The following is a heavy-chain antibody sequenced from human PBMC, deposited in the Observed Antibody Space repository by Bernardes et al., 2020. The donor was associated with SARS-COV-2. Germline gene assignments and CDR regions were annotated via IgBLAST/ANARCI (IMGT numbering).Heavy chain of an antibody. CDR1: GGSISSSNYY. Sequence: SETLSLTRTVSGGSISSSNYYWGWIRQAPGKGLEWIGSIYSSGTTYYNPSLQGRVIESVDTTENQFSLRLSFVTAADTAVYYCAGSSCGIDCYIGGLRSWDYGMDVWGQGTTVAVSS. CDR3: AGSSCGIDCYIGGLRSWDYGMDV. V-gene: IGHV4-39*01. D-gene: IGHD2-21*02. J-gene: IGHJ6*02. CDR2: IYSSGTT.